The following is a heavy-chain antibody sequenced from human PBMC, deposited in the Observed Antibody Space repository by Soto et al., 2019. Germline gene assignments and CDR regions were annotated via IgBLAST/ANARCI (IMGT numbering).Heavy chain of an antibody. Sequence: QVQLVQSGAEVKKPGASVKVSCKASGYTFTSYGISWVRQAPGQGLEWMGWISAYNGKTNYAQKLQGRVTMTTDTSTTTAYMELRTLRSDDTAVYYCARVDTAMVTASYWGQGILVTVSS. V-gene: IGHV1-18*01. J-gene: IGHJ4*02. CDR1: GYTFTSYG. CDR3: ARVDTAMVTASY. D-gene: IGHD5-18*01. CDR2: ISAYNGKT.